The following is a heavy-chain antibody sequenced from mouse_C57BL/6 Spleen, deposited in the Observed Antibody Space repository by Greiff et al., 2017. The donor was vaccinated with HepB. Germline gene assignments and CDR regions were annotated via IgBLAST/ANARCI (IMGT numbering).Heavy chain of an antibody. Sequence: QVQLQQPGAELVKPGASVKLSCKASGYTFTSYWMQWVKQRPGQGLEWIGEIDPSDSYTNYNQKFKGKATLTVDTSSSTAYMQLSSLTSEDSAVYYCARGYYGSDLGWYFEVWGTGTTVTVSS. CDR2: IDPSDSYT. CDR3: ARGYYGSDLGWYFEV. J-gene: IGHJ1*03. V-gene: IGHV1-50*01. D-gene: IGHD1-1*01. CDR1: GYTFTSYW.